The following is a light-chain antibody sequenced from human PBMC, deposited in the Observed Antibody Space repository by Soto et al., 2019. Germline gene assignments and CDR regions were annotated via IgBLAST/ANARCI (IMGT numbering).Light chain of an antibody. CDR1: RSNVGNNY. V-gene: IGLV1-51*01. CDR2: DNG. J-gene: IGLJ2*01. CDR3: GTWDNSLSAV. Sequence: QSVLTQPPSVSAAPGQKVTVSCSGSRSNVGNNYVSWYQQLPGTAPKLLIYDNGKRSSGIPDRFSGSQSGTSATLGITGLQTGDEADYYCGTWDNSLSAVFGGGTKLTVL.